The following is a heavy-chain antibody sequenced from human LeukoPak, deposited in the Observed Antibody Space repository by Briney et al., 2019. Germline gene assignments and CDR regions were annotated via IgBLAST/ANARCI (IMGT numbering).Heavy chain of an antibody. CDR1: GFTFSHYA. J-gene: IGHJ5*02. CDR2: LTDSGDAT. CDR3: ARGYSHNSGGWLDP. D-gene: IGHD5-12*01. Sequence: GGSLRLSCAVSGFTFSHYAMSWVRQAPGTGLEWVGSLTDSGDATYYADSVKGRLTIPRDNSNSALYLHISGLRDEDTAVYYCARGYSHNSGGWLDPWGQGTLVTVSS. V-gene: IGHV3-23*01.